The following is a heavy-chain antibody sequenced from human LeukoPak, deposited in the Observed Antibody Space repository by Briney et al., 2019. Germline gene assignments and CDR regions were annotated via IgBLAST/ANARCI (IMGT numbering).Heavy chain of an antibody. CDR2: IYHSGST. CDR1: GGSISSSNW. J-gene: IGHJ4*02. D-gene: IGHD5-24*01. V-gene: IGHV4-4*02. Sequence: SETLSLTCAVSGGSISSSNWWSWVRQPPGKGLEWIGEIYHSGSTNYNPSLKSRVTISVDKSKNQFSLKLSSVTAADTAVYYCARDGYNEGRYFDYWGQGTLVTVSS. CDR3: ARDGYNEGRYFDY.